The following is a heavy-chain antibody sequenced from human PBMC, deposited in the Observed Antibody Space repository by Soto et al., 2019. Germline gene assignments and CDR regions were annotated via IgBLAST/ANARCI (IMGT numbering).Heavy chain of an antibody. Sequence: ASVKVSCKASGYTFTGYYMHWVRQAPGQGLEWMGWINPNSGGTNYAQKFQGWVTMTRDTSISTAYMELSRLRSDDTATYYCARRDIGYYFDYWGQGTLVTVSS. D-gene: IGHD2-15*01. CDR3: ARRDIGYYFDY. CDR2: INPNSGGT. CDR1: GYTFTGYY. J-gene: IGHJ4*02. V-gene: IGHV1-2*04.